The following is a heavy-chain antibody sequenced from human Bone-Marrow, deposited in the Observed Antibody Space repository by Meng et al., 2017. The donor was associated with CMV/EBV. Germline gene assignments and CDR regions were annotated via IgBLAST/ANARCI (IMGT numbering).Heavy chain of an antibody. D-gene: IGHD4-17*01. V-gene: IGHV4-39*07. CDR3: ASHRYGDYVDDY. CDR2: IYYSGST. CDR1: GGSISSSSYY. Sequence: SETLSLTCTVSGGSISSSSYYWGWIRQPPGKGLEWIGSIYYSGSTYYNPSLKSRVTISVDTSKHQFSLKLSSVTAADTAVYYCASHRYGDYVDDYWGQGTLVTVSS. J-gene: IGHJ4*02.